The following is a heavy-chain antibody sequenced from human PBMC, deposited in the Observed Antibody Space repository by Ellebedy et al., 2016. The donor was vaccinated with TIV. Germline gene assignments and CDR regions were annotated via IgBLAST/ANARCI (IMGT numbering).Heavy chain of an antibody. D-gene: IGHD1-1*01. CDR1: GYTFTNYW. J-gene: IGHJ4*02. CDR3: GRLGSAGDY. CDR2: IYPGDSDT. V-gene: IGHV5-51*01. Sequence: GESLKISCKGSGYTFTNYWIAWVRQMPGKGLEWMGVIYPGDSDTRYSPSSQGQVTISADKSINTAYLQWSSLKASDSAMYYCGRLGSAGDYWGQGTLVTVSS.